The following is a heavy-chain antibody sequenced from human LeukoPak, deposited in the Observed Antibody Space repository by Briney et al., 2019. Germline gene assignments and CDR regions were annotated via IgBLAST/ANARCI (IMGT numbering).Heavy chain of an antibody. J-gene: IGHJ6*03. V-gene: IGHV3-21*01. CDR2: INSGSTYT. CDR1: GFSFSSYN. D-gene: IGHD6-25*01. CDR3: AKVEAANGGRYYYYSMDV. Sequence: PGGSLRLSCSASGFSFSSYNMNWVRQAPGKGLEWVSSINSGSTYTYYGDSVKGRFTISRDNGNKSLYLKMNSLRAEDTAVYFCAKVEAANGGRYYYYSMDVWGKGTTVTVSS.